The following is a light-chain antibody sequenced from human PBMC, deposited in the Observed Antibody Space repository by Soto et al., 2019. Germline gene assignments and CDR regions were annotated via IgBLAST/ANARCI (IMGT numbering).Light chain of an antibody. CDR1: QRISSW. J-gene: IGKJ1*01. CDR3: QQYSSYPWT. V-gene: IGKV1-5*03. CDR2: KAS. Sequence: DIQMTQSPSTLSASVGDRVTITCRASQRISSWLAWYQQKPGKAPKLLIYKASSLESGVPSRISGSGSGTEFTLTISGLQPDDVATYYCQQYSSYPWTFGQGTKVDIK.